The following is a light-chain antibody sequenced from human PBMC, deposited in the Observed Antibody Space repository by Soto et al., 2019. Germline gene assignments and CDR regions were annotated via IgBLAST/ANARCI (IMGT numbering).Light chain of an antibody. CDR1: QSVSSN. Sequence: EIVMTQSPATLSVSPGERATLSCRASQSVSSNLAWYQQKPGQAPRLLIYGASTRATGIPARFSGSGSGTELTLTSSSLQPEDFAVYYCQQYNNWPHTFGQGTKVEIK. V-gene: IGKV3-15*01. CDR3: QQYNNWPHT. CDR2: GAS. J-gene: IGKJ1*01.